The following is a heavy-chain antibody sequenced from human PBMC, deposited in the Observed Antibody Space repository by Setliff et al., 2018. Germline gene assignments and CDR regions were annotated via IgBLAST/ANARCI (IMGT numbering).Heavy chain of an antibody. V-gene: IGHV3-21*01. CDR1: GFTFSSYS. CDR3: ARVASAPYGSGSDYIRALDY. Sequence: GGSLRLSCAASGFTFSSYSMNWVCQAPGKGLEWVSSISSSSSYVYYADSVKGRFTISKDNAKNSLYLQMNSLRAEDTAVYYCARVASAPYGSGSDYIRALDYWGQGTLVTVSS. CDR2: ISSSSSYV. D-gene: IGHD3-10*01. J-gene: IGHJ4*02.